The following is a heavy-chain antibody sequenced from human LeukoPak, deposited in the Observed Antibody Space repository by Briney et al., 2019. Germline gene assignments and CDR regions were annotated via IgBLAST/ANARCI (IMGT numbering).Heavy chain of an antibody. J-gene: IGHJ4*02. CDR1: VFTFSSYA. V-gene: IGHV3-23*01. D-gene: IGHD3-22*01. Sequence: PGGSLRLSCAASVFTFSSYAISWVRQAPGKGLEWVSGISGSGGSTYYADYVKGRFTISRDNSKNTLYLQMNSLRAEDTAVYYCAKDHDSSEVPHDFDYWGQGTLVTVSS. CDR2: ISGSGGST. CDR3: AKDHDSSEVPHDFDY.